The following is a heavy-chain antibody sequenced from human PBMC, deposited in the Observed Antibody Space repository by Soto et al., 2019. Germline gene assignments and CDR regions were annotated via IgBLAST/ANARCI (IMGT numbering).Heavy chain of an antibody. D-gene: IGHD2-15*01. CDR2: ISYDGSNK. CDR3: AKEGGNPNRPDYYYGMDV. J-gene: IGHJ6*02. CDR1: GFTFSSYG. V-gene: IGHV3-30*18. Sequence: QVQLVESGGGVVQPGRSLRLSCAASGFTFSSYGMHWVRQAPGKGLEWVAVISYDGSNKYYADSVKGRFTISRDNSKNTLYLQMNSLRAEDTAVYYCAKEGGNPNRPDYYYGMDVWGQGTTVTVSS.